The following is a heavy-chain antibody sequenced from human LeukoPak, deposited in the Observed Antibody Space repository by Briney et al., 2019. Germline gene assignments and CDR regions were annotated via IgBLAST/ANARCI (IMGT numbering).Heavy chain of an antibody. D-gene: IGHD3-9*01. CDR2: IYHTGTT. J-gene: IGHJ6*03. V-gene: IGHV4-38-2*02. Sequence: SETLSLTCTVSGGSISSDYYWGWIRQPPGKGLEWVGSIYHTGTTYYNPSLKSRVTISVDTSKNQFSLKLSSVTAADTAVYYCARGSYDILTGYYPYYYYYMDVWGKGTTVTISS. CDR1: GGSISSDYY. CDR3: ARGSYDILTGYYPYYYYYMDV.